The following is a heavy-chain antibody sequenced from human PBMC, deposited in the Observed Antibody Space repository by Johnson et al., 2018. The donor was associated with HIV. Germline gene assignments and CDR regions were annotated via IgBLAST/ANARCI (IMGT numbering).Heavy chain of an antibody. Sequence: QVQLVESGGGVVQPGRSLRLSCAASGFTFSSYAMHWVRQAPGKGLELVAVISYDGSNKYYADSVKGRFTISRDNSKNTLYLQMNSLRAEDTAVYYCARDAILSPGAFDIWGQGTMVTVSS. CDR2: ISYDGSNK. D-gene: IGHD2-21*01. V-gene: IGHV3-30-3*01. J-gene: IGHJ3*02. CDR3: ARDAILSPGAFDI. CDR1: GFTFSSYA.